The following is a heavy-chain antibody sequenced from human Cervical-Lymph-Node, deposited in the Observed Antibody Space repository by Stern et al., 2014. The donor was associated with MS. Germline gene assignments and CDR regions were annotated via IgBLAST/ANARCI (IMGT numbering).Heavy chain of an antibody. V-gene: IGHV1-69*01. CDR3: ARGRGMVHSYYFDY. Sequence: QVQLVQSGAEVKKPESSVKVSCKASGGTFSSYAFGWVRQAPGQGLEWIGGIVPIFGKANYAQKFQGRVTITADESTSTVYMDVSSLRSEDTAVYYCARGRGMVHSYYFDYWGQGTLVIVSS. J-gene: IGHJ4*02. D-gene: IGHD3-16*01. CDR2: IVPIFGKA. CDR1: GGTFSSYA.